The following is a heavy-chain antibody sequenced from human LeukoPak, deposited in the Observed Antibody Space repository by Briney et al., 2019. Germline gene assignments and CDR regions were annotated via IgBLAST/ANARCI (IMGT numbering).Heavy chain of an antibody. J-gene: IGHJ5*02. CDR2: ITGSGGST. V-gene: IGHV3-23*01. Sequence: GGSLRLSCAASGFTFSNYGLSWVRQAPGKGLEWVSGITGSGGSTYYADSVKGRFTISRDNAKNSLYLQMNSLRAEDTAVYYCASNPIVVVPAAIGDNWFDPWGQGTLVTVSS. CDR3: ASNPIVVVPAAIGDNWFDP. CDR1: GFTFSNYG. D-gene: IGHD2-2*01.